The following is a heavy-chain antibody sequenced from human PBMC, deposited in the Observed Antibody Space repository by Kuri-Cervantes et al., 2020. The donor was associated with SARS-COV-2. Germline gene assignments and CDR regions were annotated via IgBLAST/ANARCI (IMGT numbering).Heavy chain of an antibody. J-gene: IGHJ4*02. CDR3: ARDSSSGWFSY. CDR1: GFTFSSYS. D-gene: IGHD6-19*01. Sequence: GESLKISCAASGFTFSSYSMNWVRQAPGKGLEWVSYISSSSSTIYYADSLKGRFTISRDNAKNSLYLQMNSLRAEDKAVYYCARDSSSGWFSYWGKGTLVTVSS. CDR2: ISSSSSTI. V-gene: IGHV3-48*01.